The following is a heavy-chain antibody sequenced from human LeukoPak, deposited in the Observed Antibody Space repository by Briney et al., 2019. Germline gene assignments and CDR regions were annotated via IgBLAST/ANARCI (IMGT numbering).Heavy chain of an antibody. CDR2: IHYTGST. J-gene: IGHJ4*02. CDR1: GGSISSGSYY. V-gene: IGHV4-61*10. CDR3: ARRITYGRTFDY. Sequence: SETLSLTCTISGGSISSGSYYWSWIRQPAGKGLEWIGNIHYTGSTHYNPSLKSRVIISLDTSNNQFSLRLNSVTAADTAVYYCARRITYGRTFDYWGQGILVTVSS. D-gene: IGHD2-15*01.